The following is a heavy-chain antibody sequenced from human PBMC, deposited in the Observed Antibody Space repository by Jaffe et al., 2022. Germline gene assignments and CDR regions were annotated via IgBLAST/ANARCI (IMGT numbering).Heavy chain of an antibody. CDR3: ARLGVVPAAMFFEVVDY. D-gene: IGHD2-2*01. J-gene: IGHJ4*02. CDR2: IYYSGST. V-gene: IGHV4-39*01. Sequence: QLQLQESGPGLVKPSETLSLTCTVSGGSISSSSYYWGWIRQPPGKGLEWIGSIYYSGSTYYNPSLKSRVTISVDTSKNQFSLKLSSVTAADTAVYYCARLGVVPAAMFFEVVDYWGQGTLVTVSS. CDR1: GGSISSSSYY.